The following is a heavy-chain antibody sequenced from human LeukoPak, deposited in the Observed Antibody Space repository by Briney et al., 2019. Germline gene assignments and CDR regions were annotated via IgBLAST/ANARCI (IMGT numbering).Heavy chain of an antibody. V-gene: IGHV4-31*03. J-gene: IGHJ4*02. CDR1: GGSISSGGYY. CDR2: IYYSGST. D-gene: IGHD2-15*01. Sequence: SDTLSLTCTVSGGSISSGGYYWSWIRQHPGKGLEWIGYIYYSGSTYYNPSLKSRVTISVDTSKNQFSLKLSSVTAADTAVYYCARGKHCSGGSCYPTGWGQGTLVTVSS. CDR3: ARGKHCSGGSCYPTG.